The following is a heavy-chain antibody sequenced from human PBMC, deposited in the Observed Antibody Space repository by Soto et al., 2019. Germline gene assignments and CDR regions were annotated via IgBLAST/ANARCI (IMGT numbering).Heavy chain of an antibody. CDR3: AREVNFYGLDV. V-gene: IGHV1-8*01. Sequence: QVQLVQSGAEVKKPGASVKVSCKASGYTFTSYDINWVRQATGQGLEWMGWMNPNSGNTGYARKFQGRVTMTRNTSISRANMERSSLRGEDTAAYDCAREVNFYGLDVWGQGTTVTVSS. J-gene: IGHJ6*02. CDR2: MNPNSGNT. CDR1: GYTFTSYD.